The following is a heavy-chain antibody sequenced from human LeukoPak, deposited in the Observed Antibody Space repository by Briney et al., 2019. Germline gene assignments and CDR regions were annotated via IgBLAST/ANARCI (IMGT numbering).Heavy chain of an antibody. CDR1: GGSISSYY. CDR3: ARVSRGWFPAVDY. V-gene: IGHV4-59*08. D-gene: IGHD6-19*01. CDR2: IYYSGST. J-gene: IGHJ4*02. Sequence: SETLSLTCTVSGGSISSYYWSWIRQPPGKGLEWIGYIYYSGSTNYNPSLKSRVTISVDTSKNKFSLKLRSVTAADTAVYYCARVSRGWFPAVDYWGQGTLVTVSS.